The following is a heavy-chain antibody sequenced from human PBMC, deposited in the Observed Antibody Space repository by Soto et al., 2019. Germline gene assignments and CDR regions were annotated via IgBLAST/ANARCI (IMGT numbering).Heavy chain of an antibody. D-gene: IGHD1-26*01. V-gene: IGHV4-59*01. Sequence: QVQLQESGPGLVKPSETLSLPCTFSGGCIISYYWSWIRQPPGKGMECIGYIYYRGSYNYTPSLTSRVTISVDTAKNQFSLRLNSVTAADTAMYYCARRWVGGFDIWGQGTMVTVSS. CDR3: ARRWVGGFDI. CDR2: IYYRGSY. J-gene: IGHJ3*02. CDR1: GGCIISYY.